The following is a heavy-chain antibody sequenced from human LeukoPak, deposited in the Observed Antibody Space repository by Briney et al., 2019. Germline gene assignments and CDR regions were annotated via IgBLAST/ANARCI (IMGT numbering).Heavy chain of an antibody. CDR2: IYYSAST. V-gene: IGHV4-31*01. D-gene: IGHD4-23*01. J-gene: IGHJ3*02. CDR1: AGTISSGGYY. CDR3: ARFYGGNSGMLPRATFDI. Sequence: PSETLSLTCTVSAGTISSGGYYRRWIRQNPGKGLVWIGYIYYSASTYYNPSLMSLVTISVDTSKNQFSLKLSSVTAADTAVYYCARFYGGNSGMLPRATFDIWGQGTMVTVSS.